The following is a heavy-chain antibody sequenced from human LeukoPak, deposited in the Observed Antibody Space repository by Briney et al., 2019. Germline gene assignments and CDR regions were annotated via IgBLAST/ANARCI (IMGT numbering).Heavy chain of an antibody. CDR1: GYTFTSYA. CDR2: INTNTGNP. Sequence: ASVKVSCKASGYTFTSYAMNWVRQAPGQGLEWMGWINTNTGNPTYAQGFTGRFVFSLDTSVSTAYLQISSLKAEDTAVYYCARSAGDYVWGSYRRRPMGAFDIWGQGTMVTVSS. J-gene: IGHJ3*02. CDR3: ARSAGDYVWGSYRRRPMGAFDI. V-gene: IGHV7-4-1*02. D-gene: IGHD3-16*02.